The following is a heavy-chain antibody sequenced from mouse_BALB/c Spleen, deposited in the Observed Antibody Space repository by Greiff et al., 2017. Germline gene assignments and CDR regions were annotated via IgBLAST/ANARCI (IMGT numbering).Heavy chain of an antibody. CDR3: TRDNWDY. CDR1: GFTFSSYT. J-gene: IGHJ2*01. V-gene: IGHV5-6-4*01. D-gene: IGHD4-1*01. CDR2: ISSGGSYT. Sequence: EVKVEESGGGLVKPGGSLKPSCAASGFTFSSYTMSWVRQTPEKRLEWVATISSGGSYTYYPDSVKGRFTISRDNAKNTLYLQMSSLKSEDTAMYYCTRDNWDYWGQGTTLTVSS.